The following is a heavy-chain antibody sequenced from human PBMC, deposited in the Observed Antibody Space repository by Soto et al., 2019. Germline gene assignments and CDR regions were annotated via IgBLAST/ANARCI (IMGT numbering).Heavy chain of an antibody. J-gene: IGHJ4*02. CDR3: ARDPGGHYCTSTSCLYYFDH. Sequence: EVQLLESGGALVQPGGSLRLSCAASGFTFSNHAMNWVRQAPGKGLEWVSTISDSGSTYYADSVKGRFTIPRDNAKNTLNLQMNSLRAEETAVYYCARDPGGHYCTSTSCLYYFDHWGQGTLFIVSS. V-gene: IGHV3-23*01. D-gene: IGHD2-2*01. CDR2: ISDSGST. CDR1: GFTFSNHA.